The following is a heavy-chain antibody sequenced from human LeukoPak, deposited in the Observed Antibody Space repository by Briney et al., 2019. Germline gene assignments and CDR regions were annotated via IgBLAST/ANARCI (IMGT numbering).Heavy chain of an antibody. CDR2: TRNKANSYTT. CDR1: GFSFSDHH. J-gene: IGHJ4*02. V-gene: IGHV3-72*01. Sequence: GSLRLSCAASGFSFSDHHMDWVRQAPGKGLEWVGRTRNKANSYTTEYAAPVKGRFTISRDDSKNSVYLQMYSLKTEDTALYYCVRGYYFDYWGQGTLVTVSS. CDR3: VRGYYFDY.